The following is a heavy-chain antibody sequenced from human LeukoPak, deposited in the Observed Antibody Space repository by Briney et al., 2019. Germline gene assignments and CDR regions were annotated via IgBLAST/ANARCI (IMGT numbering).Heavy chain of an antibody. J-gene: IGHJ6*04. V-gene: IGHV3-21*01. CDR1: GFTFSSYS. Sequence: GGSLRLSCAASGFTFSSYSMNWVRQAPGKGLEWVSSISSSSSYIYYTDSVKGRFTISRDNAKNSLYLQMNSLRAEDTAVYYCARLALVYGMDVWGKGTTVTVSS. CDR2: ISSSSSYI. CDR3: ARLALVYGMDV. D-gene: IGHD2-8*02.